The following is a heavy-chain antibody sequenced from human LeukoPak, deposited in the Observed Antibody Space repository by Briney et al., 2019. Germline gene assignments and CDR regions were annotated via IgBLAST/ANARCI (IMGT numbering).Heavy chain of an antibody. V-gene: IGHV4-4*07. CDR3: AREGGPYRPLDY. CDR2: IYTSGST. J-gene: IGHJ4*02. Sequence: PSETLSLTCTVSGGSIKNYYWTWIRQPAGKGLEWIGRIYTSGSTNYNPSLKSRVAISVDKSENHISLKLTSVTAADTAVYYCAREGGPYRPLDYSGQGTLVTVAS. CDR1: GGSIKNYY.